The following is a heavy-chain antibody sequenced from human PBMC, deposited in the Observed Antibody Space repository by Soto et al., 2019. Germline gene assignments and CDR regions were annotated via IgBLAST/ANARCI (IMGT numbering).Heavy chain of an antibody. CDR1: GGSISSSSYY. CDR2: IYYSGST. CDR3: AVVPAATSGLQRFDP. D-gene: IGHD2-2*01. V-gene: IGHV4-39*01. Sequence: QLQLQESGPGLVKPSETLSLTCTVSGGSISSSSYYWGWIRQPPGKGLEWIGSIYYSGSTYYNPSLKSRVTITVDTSKNQFSLKLSSVTAADTAVYYCAVVPAATSGLQRFDPWGQGTLVTVSS. J-gene: IGHJ5*02.